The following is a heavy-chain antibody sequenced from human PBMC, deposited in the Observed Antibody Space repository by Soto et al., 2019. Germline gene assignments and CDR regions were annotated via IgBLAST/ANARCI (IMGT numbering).Heavy chain of an antibody. CDR1: RFTFSSYW. CDR3: AREGMGFSNWFDP. V-gene: IGHV3-74*01. D-gene: IGHD2-8*01. J-gene: IGHJ5*02. CDR2: INSDGSDT. Sequence: VRLSCAASRFTFSSYWMHWVRQAPGKGLVWVSRINSDGSDTGYADSVKGRFTISRDNAKNTLYLQMNSLRAEDTAVYYCAREGMGFSNWFDPSGQGTLVTVSS.